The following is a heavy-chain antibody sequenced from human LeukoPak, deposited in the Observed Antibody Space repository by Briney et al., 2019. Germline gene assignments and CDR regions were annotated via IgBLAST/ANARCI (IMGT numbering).Heavy chain of an antibody. J-gene: IGHJ3*02. CDR1: GGSISSGGYY. CDR3: ARDRFTYYYDSSGPFRAFDI. Sequence: SETLSLTCTVSGGSISSGGYYWSWIRQHPGKGLEWIGYIYYSGSTYYNPSLKSRVTISVDTSKNQFSLKLSSVTAADTAVYYCARDRFTYYYDSSGPFRAFDIWGQGTMVTVSS. D-gene: IGHD3-22*01. V-gene: IGHV4-31*03. CDR2: IYYSGST.